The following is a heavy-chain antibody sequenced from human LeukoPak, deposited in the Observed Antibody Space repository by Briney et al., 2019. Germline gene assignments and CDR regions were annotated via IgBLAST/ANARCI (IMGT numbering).Heavy chain of an antibody. CDR2: ISGSGGST. D-gene: IGHD3-10*01. CDR3: ARMERLLWFGELSFLDY. CDR1: GFTFSSYG. J-gene: IGHJ4*02. V-gene: IGHV3-23*01. Sequence: GGSLRLSCAASGFTFSSYGMSWVRQAPGKGLEWVSAISGSGGSTYYADSVKGRFTISRDNSKNTLYLQMNSLRAEDTALYYCARMERLLWFGELSFLDYWGQGTLVTVSS.